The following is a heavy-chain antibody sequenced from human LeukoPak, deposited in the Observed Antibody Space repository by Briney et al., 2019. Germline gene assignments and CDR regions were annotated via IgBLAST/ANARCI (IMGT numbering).Heavy chain of an antibody. J-gene: IGHJ2*01. CDR2: INHSGST. V-gene: IGHV4-34*01. Sequence: PSETLSLTCAVYGGSFSGYYWSWIRQPPGKGLEWIGEINHSGSTNYNPSLKSRVTISVDTSKNQFSLKLSSVTAADTAVYYCASRYSSGWYPWYFDLWGRGTLVTVSS. CDR3: ASRYSSGWYPWYFDL. CDR1: GGSFSGYY. D-gene: IGHD6-19*01.